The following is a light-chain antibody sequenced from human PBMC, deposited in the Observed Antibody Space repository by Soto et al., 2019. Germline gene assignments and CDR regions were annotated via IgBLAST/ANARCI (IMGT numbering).Light chain of an antibody. Sequence: DYQMTQAPSSLSASVGDSVSITCRASQSISSHLNWYQQKPGTAPKLLIYHASSLESGVPSRFSGSGSGTEFTLTISSLQPDDSATYYCQQYNTFLTFGGGTKVDI. CDR1: QSISSH. CDR3: QQYNTFLT. CDR2: HAS. J-gene: IGKJ4*01. V-gene: IGKV1-5*01.